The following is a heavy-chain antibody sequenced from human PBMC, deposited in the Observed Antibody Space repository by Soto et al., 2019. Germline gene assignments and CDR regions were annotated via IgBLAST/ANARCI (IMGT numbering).Heavy chain of an antibody. J-gene: IGHJ6*02. CDR1: GFTFSSYS. D-gene: IGHD3-3*01. CDR3: ARLDFGVVIGMDV. Sequence: SLRLSCAASGFTFSSYSMNWVRQAPGKGLEWVSSISSSSSYIYYADSVKGRFTISRDNAKNSLYLQMNSLRAEDTAVYYCARLDFGVVIGMDVWGQGTTVTVSS. CDR2: ISSSSSYI. V-gene: IGHV3-21*01.